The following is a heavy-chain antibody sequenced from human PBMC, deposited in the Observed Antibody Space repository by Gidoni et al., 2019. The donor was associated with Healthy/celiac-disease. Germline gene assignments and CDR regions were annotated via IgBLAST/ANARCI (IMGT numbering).Heavy chain of an antibody. Sequence: EVQLLESGGGLVQPGGSLRLSWAASGFTFSSYAMSWVRQAPGKGLEWVSAISGSGGSTYYADSVKGRFTISRDNSKNTLYLQMNSLRAEDTAVYYCAKYPGVVITHSTGYFDYWGQGTLVTVSS. CDR3: AKYPGVVITHSTGYFDY. CDR1: GFTFSSYA. CDR2: ISGSGGST. V-gene: IGHV3-23*01. D-gene: IGHD3-3*01. J-gene: IGHJ4*02.